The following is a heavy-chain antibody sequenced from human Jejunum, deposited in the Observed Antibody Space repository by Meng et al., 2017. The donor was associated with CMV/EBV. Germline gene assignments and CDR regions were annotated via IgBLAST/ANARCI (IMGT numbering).Heavy chain of an antibody. D-gene: IGHD1-26*01. J-gene: IGHJ4*02. V-gene: IGHV1-18*01. CDR1: GYTFTNYG. Sequence: VQVGGEVKEPGAPLKASCKASGYTFTNYGNTWVRQAPGQGLEWMGWISAYNGNINYAQTLQGRVTMTTDTSTSTAYMELRSLRSDDTAVYYCARVEVGITSRDYWGQGTLVTVSS. CDR3: ARVEVGITSRDY. CDR2: ISAYNGNI.